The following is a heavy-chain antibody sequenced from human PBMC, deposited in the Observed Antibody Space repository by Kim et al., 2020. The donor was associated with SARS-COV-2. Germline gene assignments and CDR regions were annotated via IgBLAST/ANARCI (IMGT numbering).Heavy chain of an antibody. D-gene: IGHD3-10*01. V-gene: IGHV1-18*01. CDR3: ARELVYYGSGRNYYYGMDV. J-gene: IGHJ6*02. Sequence: ASVKVSCKASGYTFTSYGISWVRQAPGQGLEWMGWISAYNGNTNYAQKLQGRVTMTTDTSTSTAYMELRSLRSDDTAVYYCARELVYYGSGRNYYYGMDVWGQGTTVTVSS. CDR2: ISAYNGNT. CDR1: GYTFTSYG.